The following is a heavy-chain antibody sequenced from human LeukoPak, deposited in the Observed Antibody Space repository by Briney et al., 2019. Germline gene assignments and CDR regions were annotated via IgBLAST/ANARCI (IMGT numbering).Heavy chain of an antibody. Sequence: PSETLSLTCAVYGGSFSGYYWTWIRQPPGKGLEWIGEIHYSGSANYNPSLKSRVTMSVDTSKNQFSLKLSSVTAADTAVYYCARGPGSWGGYSYGYRGHYFDYWGQGTLVTVSS. CDR3: ARGPGSWGGYSYGYRGHYFDY. V-gene: IGHV4-34*01. CDR1: GGSFSGYY. D-gene: IGHD5-18*01. J-gene: IGHJ4*02. CDR2: IHYSGSA.